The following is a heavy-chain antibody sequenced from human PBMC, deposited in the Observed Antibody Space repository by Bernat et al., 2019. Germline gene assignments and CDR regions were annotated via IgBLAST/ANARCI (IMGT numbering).Heavy chain of an antibody. D-gene: IGHD3-10*01. CDR2: ISSSSSYI. J-gene: IGHJ6*02. Sequence: EVQLVESGGGLVKPGGSLRLSCAASGFTFSSYSMNWVRQAPGKGLEWVSSISSSSSYIYYADSVKGRFTISRDNAKNSLYLQMNSLRAEDTALYYCAKDFLSHGFRRYGMDVWGQGTTVTVSS. V-gene: IGHV3-21*04. CDR3: AKDFLSHGFRRYGMDV. CDR1: GFTFSSYS.